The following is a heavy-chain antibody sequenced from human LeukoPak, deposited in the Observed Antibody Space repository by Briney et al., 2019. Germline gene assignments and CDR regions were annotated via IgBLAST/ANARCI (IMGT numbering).Heavy chain of an antibody. CDR1: GYTFTSYG. CDR2: MNPNSGNT. Sequence: ASVKVSCKASGYTFTSYGISWVRQATGQGLEWMGWMNPNSGNTGYAQKFQGRVTITRNTSISTAYMDLSSLRSDDTAVYYCARRAVAYYYYYYMDVWGKGTTVTVSS. J-gene: IGHJ6*03. D-gene: IGHD6-19*01. CDR3: ARRAVAYYYYYYMDV. V-gene: IGHV1-8*03.